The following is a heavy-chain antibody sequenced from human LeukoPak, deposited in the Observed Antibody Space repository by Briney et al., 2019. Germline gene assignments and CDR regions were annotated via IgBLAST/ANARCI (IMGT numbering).Heavy chain of an antibody. CDR1: GFTFSSYA. Sequence: PGGSLRLSCAASGFTFSSYAMSWVRQAPGKGLEWVSAISGSGGSTYYADSVKGRFTISRDNSKNTLYLQMNSLRAEDTAVYYCAKTLDSGNAYYMDVWGKGTTVTVSS. D-gene: IGHD3-10*01. V-gene: IGHV3-23*01. J-gene: IGHJ6*03. CDR2: ISGSGGST. CDR3: AKTLDSGNAYYMDV.